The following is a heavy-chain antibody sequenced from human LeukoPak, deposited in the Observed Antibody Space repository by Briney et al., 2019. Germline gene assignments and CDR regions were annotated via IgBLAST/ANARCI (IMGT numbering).Heavy chain of an antibody. CDR3: ARDPSRGYTYGYGGY. Sequence: GGSLRLSCAASGFTFSTYWMSWVRQAPGKGLEWVAHIKQDRSEKYYVDSVKGRFTIARDNAKNSLYLQMNSLRAEDTAVCYCARDPSRGYTYGYGGYWGQGTLVIVSS. CDR1: GFTFSTYW. J-gene: IGHJ4*02. CDR2: IKQDRSEK. D-gene: IGHD5-18*01. V-gene: IGHV3-7*01.